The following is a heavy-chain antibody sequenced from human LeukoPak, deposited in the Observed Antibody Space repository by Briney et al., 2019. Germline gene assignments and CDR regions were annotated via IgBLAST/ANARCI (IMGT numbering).Heavy chain of an antibody. CDR2: ISGSGGST. CDR1: GFTFSSYN. D-gene: IGHD6-6*01. Sequence: GGSLRLSCAASGFTFSSYNMNWVRQAPGKGLEWVSAISGSGGSTYYADSVKGRFTISRDNSKNTLYLQMNSLRAEDTAVYYCAKWTFEYSSSSDYWGQGTLVTVSS. J-gene: IGHJ4*02. CDR3: AKWTFEYSSSSDY. V-gene: IGHV3-23*01.